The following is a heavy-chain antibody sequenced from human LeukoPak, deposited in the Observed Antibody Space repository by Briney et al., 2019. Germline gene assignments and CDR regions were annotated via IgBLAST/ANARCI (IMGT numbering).Heavy chain of an antibody. CDR1: GGSITSYY. D-gene: IGHD3-22*01. V-gene: IGHV4-59*01. J-gene: IGHJ5*02. CDR3: ARAVNYDSQWLGDWFDP. CDR2: IYYSGST. Sequence: SETLSLTCTVSGGSITSYYWSWIRQPPGKGLEWIGYIYYSGSTNYNPSLKSRVTISVDTSKNQFSLKLSSVTAADTAVYYCARAVNYDSQWLGDWFDPWGQGTLVTVSS.